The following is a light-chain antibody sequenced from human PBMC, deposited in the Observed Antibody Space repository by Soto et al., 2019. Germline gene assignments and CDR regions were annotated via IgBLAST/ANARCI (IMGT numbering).Light chain of an antibody. CDR3: QQGNTWPWT. V-gene: IGKV3-11*01. CDR2: AAS. J-gene: IGKJ1*01. Sequence: EIVLTQSPATLSLSPGERATLSCGASQSVGSSLAWYQQKLGQAPRLLIYAASDRATGIPGRFSGSGSGTDFTLIISSLEPEDFAFYYCQQGNTWPWTFGQGTKVDIK. CDR1: QSVGSS.